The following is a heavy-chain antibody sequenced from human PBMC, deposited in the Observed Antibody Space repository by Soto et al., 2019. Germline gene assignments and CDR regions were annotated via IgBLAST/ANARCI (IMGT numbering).Heavy chain of an antibody. CDR1: GYIFTSYW. V-gene: IGHV5-10-1*01. D-gene: IGHD2-15*01. J-gene: IGHJ4*02. CDR2: IDPSDSYT. CDR3: TRGGYGGSPIDS. Sequence: GESLKISCKGSGYIFTSYWISWVRQMPGKGLEWMGRIDPSDSYTNYSPSFQGHVTMSTDKSMSTAYLQWSSLKASDTAMYYCTRGGYGGSPIDSWGQGALVTVSS.